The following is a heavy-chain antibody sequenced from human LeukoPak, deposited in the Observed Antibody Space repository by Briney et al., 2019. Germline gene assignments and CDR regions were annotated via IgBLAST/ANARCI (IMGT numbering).Heavy chain of an antibody. V-gene: IGHV1-2*02. CDR2: INPNSGGT. Sequence: ASVKVSCKASGYTFTGYYMHWVRQAPGQGLEWMGWINPNSGGTNYAQKFQGRVTMTRDTSIRTAYMELSRLRSDDTAVYYCASNYDILTAFHNWFDPWGQGTLVTVSS. CDR3: ASNYDILTAFHNWFDP. CDR1: GYTFTGYY. D-gene: IGHD3-9*01. J-gene: IGHJ5*02.